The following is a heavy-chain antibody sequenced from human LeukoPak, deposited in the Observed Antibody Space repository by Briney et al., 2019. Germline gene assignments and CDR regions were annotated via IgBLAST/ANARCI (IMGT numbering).Heavy chain of an antibody. CDR2: IYYSGST. CDR1: GGSISSGDYY. CDR3: ARAPPYYDFWSGYQNLNAFDI. J-gene: IGHJ3*02. Sequence: PSETLSLTCTVSGGSISSGDYYWSWIRQPPGKGLEWIGYIYYSGSTYYNPSLKSRVTISVDTSKNQFSLKLSSVTAADTAVYYCARAPPYYDFWSGYQNLNAFDIWGQGTMVTVSP. V-gene: IGHV4-30-4*08. D-gene: IGHD3-3*01.